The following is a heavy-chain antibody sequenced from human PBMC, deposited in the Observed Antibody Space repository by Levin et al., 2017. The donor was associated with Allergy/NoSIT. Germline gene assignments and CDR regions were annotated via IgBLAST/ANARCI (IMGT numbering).Heavy chain of an antibody. V-gene: IGHV1-18*01. CDR2: ISAYNGNT. Sequence: GASVKVSCKASGYTFTSYGISWVRQAPGQGLEWMGWISAYNGNTNYAQKLQGRVTMTTDTSTSTAYMELRSLRSDDTAVYYSARDTRGYRYVYFGSWRQGPLVTVSS. D-gene: IGHD5-18*01. J-gene: IGHJ4*02. CDR3: ARDTRGYRYVYFGS. CDR1: GYTFTSYG.